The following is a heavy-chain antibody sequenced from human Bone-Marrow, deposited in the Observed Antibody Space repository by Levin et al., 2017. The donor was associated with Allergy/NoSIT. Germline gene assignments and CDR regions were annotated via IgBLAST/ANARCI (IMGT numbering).Heavy chain of an antibody. D-gene: IGHD3-22*01. V-gene: IGHV1-8*01. Sequence: ASVKVSCKASGYTFTSYDINWVRQATGQGLEWMGWMNPNSGNTGYAQKFQGRVTMTRNTSISTAYMELSSLRSEDTAVYYCARGEDDSSGYSIVWFDPWGQGTLVTVSS. CDR1: GYTFTSYD. J-gene: IGHJ5*02. CDR3: ARGEDDSSGYSIVWFDP. CDR2: MNPNSGNT.